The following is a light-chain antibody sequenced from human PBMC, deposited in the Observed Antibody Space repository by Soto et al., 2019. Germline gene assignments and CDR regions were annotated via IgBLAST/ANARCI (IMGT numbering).Light chain of an antibody. V-gene: IGKV1-39*01. Sequence: DIQMTQSPSSLSASVGDRVTITCRASQSISSYLNWYQQKPGKAPKLLIYAASSLQSGVPSRFSGSGSGTDFTLTISGLQPDDFATYYCQQYNTHWATFGQGTKVEI. CDR2: AAS. J-gene: IGKJ1*01. CDR3: QQYNTHWAT. CDR1: QSISSY.